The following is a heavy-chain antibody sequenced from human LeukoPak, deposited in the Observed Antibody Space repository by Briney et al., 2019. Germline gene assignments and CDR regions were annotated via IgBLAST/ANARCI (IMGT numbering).Heavy chain of an antibody. Sequence: GGSLRLFCAASGFTFSSYAMHWVRQVPGKGLEWVSGINWNGDSTGYADSVKGRFTISRGNAQNSLYLQMSSLRAEDTALYLCAGGDRNGWYFYYWGQGTLVTVSS. J-gene: IGHJ4*02. CDR3: AGGDRNGWYFYY. V-gene: IGHV3-20*01. CDR1: GFTFSSYA. CDR2: INWNGDST. D-gene: IGHD6-19*01.